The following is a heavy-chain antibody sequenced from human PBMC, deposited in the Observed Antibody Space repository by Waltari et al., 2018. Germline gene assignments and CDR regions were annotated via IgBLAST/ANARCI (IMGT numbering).Heavy chain of an antibody. Sequence: QVQLQESGPGLVKPSGTLSLTCAVSGGSVTSSHWWSWVRQAPGKGLEWIGEMYHSGTTNSNPLLKIRVTMSLDRAKNQFSLKFSSVTAADTAVYYCVRDNRWAEDGFRYFQFWGQGTLVTVSS. J-gene: IGHJ1*01. CDR1: GGSVTSSHW. CDR3: VRDNRWAEDGFRYFQF. V-gene: IGHV4-4*02. CDR2: MYHSGTT. D-gene: IGHD5-12*01.